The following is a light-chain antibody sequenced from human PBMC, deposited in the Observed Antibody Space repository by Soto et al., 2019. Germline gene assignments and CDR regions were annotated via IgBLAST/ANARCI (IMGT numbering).Light chain of an antibody. CDR1: QSVNSW. CDR3: QQFSSYSRT. J-gene: IGKJ1*01. V-gene: IGKV1-5*01. Sequence: DIQMTQSPSTLSAYVGDRVTITCLASQSVNSWLAWYQQKPGRAPKLLIYSVSNLDSGVPSRFSGSGSGTEFTLTISSLQPDDFATYYCQQFSSYSRTFGKGTKV. CDR2: SVS.